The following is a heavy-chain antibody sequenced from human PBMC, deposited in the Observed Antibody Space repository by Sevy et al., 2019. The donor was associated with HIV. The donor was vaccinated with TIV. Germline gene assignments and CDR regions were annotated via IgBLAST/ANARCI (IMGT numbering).Heavy chain of an antibody. CDR2: IYSGGST. Sequence: GGSLRLSCVASGFTVSSNYMSWVRQAPGKGLEWVSVIYSGGSTYYADSVKGRFTISRDNSKNTLYLQMNSLRAEDTAVYYCARDTIAAAGTGAFDIWGQGTMVTVSS. V-gene: IGHV3-53*01. CDR3: ARDTIAAAGTGAFDI. CDR1: GFTVSSNY. D-gene: IGHD6-13*01. J-gene: IGHJ3*02.